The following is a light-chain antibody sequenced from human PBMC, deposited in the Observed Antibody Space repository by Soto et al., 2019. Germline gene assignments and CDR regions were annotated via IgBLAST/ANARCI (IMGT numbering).Light chain of an antibody. V-gene: IGKV3-20*01. CDR1: QSVSSSY. CDR3: QHYGISPLT. J-gene: IGKJ1*01. Sequence: EIVLTQSPGTLSLSPGERATLSCRASQSVSSSYLAWYQQKPGQAPRLLIYGASSRATGIPDRFSGSGSGTDFTLTISRLEPEDFAVYYCQHYGISPLTFGQGTKVQIK. CDR2: GAS.